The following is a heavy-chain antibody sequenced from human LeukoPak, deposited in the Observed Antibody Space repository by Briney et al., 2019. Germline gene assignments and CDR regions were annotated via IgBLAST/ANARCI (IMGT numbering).Heavy chain of an antibody. V-gene: IGHV3-30*02. CDR1: GFTFSTFA. D-gene: IGHD6-13*01. CDR2: IRYDGSNK. Sequence: PGRSLRLSCAASGFTFSTFAMHWVRQAPGKGLEWVAFIRYDGSNKYYADSVKGRFTISRDNSKNTLYLQMNSLRAEDTAVYYCAKGSSSWHYFDYWGQGTLVTVSS. J-gene: IGHJ4*02. CDR3: AKGSSSWHYFDY.